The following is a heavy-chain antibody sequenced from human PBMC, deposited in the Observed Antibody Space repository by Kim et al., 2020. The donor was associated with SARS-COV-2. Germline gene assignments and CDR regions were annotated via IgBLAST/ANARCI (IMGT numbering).Heavy chain of an antibody. Sequence: SETLSLTCTVSGGSISSSSYYWGWIRQPPGKGLEWIGSIYYSGSTYYNPSLKSRVTISVDTSKNQFSLKLSSVTAADTAVYYCARDIVATIRGIAVAGSFDYWGQGTLVTVSS. CDR2: IYYSGST. V-gene: IGHV4-39*07. J-gene: IGHJ4*02. CDR3: ARDIVATIRGIAVAGSFDY. D-gene: IGHD6-19*01. CDR1: GGSISSSSYY.